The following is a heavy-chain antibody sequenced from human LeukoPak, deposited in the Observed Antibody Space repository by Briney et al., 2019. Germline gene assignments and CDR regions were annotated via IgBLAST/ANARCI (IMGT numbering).Heavy chain of an antibody. J-gene: IGHJ4*02. CDR2: ISSGGNT. V-gene: IGHV3-53*01. CDR1: GFIVSSNY. CDR3: AREVRGYYFDY. D-gene: IGHD3-22*01. Sequence: PGGSLRLSCAASGFIVSSNYMSWVRQAPGKGLEGVSVISSGGNTYYADSVKGRFTISRDNSKNTLYLQMNGLRAEDTAVYYCAREVRGYYFDYWGQGTLVTVSS.